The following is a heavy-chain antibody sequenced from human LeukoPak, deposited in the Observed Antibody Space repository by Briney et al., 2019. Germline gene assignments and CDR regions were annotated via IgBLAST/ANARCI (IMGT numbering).Heavy chain of an antibody. D-gene: IGHD4-17*01. J-gene: IGHJ5*02. V-gene: IGHV5-51*01. CDR1: GYSFTSYW. CDR3: ARQLRAPYNWFDP. Sequence: GESLKISCKGSGYSFTSYWIGWVRQMPGKGLEWMGIIYPGDSDTRYSPSFQVQVTISADKSISTAYLQWSSLKASDTAMYYCARQLRAPYNWFDPWGQGTLVTVSS. CDR2: IYPGDSDT.